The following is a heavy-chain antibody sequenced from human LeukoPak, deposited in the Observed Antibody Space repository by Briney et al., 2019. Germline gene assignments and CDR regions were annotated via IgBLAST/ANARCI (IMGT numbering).Heavy chain of an antibody. CDR2: ISGSGVST. Sequence: GGSLRLSCAASGFTFSSFAVSWVRQAPGKGLEWVSAISGSGVSTYYADSVKGRFTISRDNSKHTLYLQMNSLRAEDTAVYYCAKDMAGDYYDSSGYYYPYWGQGTLVTVSS. V-gene: IGHV3-23*01. CDR1: GFTFSSFA. J-gene: IGHJ4*02. D-gene: IGHD3-22*01. CDR3: AKDMAGDYYDSSGYYYPY.